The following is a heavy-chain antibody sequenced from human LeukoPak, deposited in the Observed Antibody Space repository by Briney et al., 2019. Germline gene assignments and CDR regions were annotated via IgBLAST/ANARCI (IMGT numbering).Heavy chain of an antibody. CDR2: INHSGST. Sequence: PSETLSLTCAVYGGSFSGYYWSWIRQPPGKGLEWIGAINHSGSTNYNPPLKSRVSISVATPKNQFSLRLSSVTAADTAVYYCARDDFWSRPGDVWGKGTTVTVSS. CDR3: ARDDFWSRPGDV. D-gene: IGHD3-3*01. V-gene: IGHV4-34*01. J-gene: IGHJ6*04. CDR1: GGSFSGYY.